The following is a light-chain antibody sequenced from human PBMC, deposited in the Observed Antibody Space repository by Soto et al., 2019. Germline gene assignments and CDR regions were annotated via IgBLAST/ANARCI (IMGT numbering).Light chain of an antibody. Sequence: QSALTQPASASGSPGQSITISCTGTTSDVGGYNYVSWYQQHPGKAPKLMIYEVSYRPSGISNRFSGSKSGNTASLTISGLQAGDEADYYCSSYTSGSTLYVFGTGTKVTVL. J-gene: IGLJ1*01. CDR2: EVS. CDR1: TSDVGGYNY. CDR3: SSYTSGSTLYV. V-gene: IGLV2-14*01.